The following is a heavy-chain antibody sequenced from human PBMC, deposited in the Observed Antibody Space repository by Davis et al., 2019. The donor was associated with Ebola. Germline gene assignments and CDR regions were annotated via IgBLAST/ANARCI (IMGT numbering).Heavy chain of an antibody. J-gene: IGHJ6*02. V-gene: IGHV3-23*01. D-gene: IGHD3-10*01. CDR2: ICGSTGST. CDR3: AKGRYGSGKRGMDV. Sequence: GGSLRLSCAASGFTFSNYAMTWFRQAPGEGLEWVSSICGSTGSTYYADSVRGRFTVSRDNSKNMLFLQLTSLRDDDTAVYYCAKGRYGSGKRGMDVWGQGTTVTVSS. CDR1: GFTFSNYA.